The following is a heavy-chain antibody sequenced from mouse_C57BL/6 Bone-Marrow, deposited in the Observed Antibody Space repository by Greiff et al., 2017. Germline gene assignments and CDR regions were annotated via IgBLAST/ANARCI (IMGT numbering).Heavy chain of an antibody. J-gene: IGHJ4*01. CDR1: GYTFTDHT. V-gene: IGHV1-78*01. CDR3: HYYDGRGAMDY. D-gene: IGHD1-1*01. CDR2: IYPRDGST. Sequence: LQESDAGLVKSDASVKISCKVSGYTFTDHTIHWMKQRPEQGLEWIGYIYPRDGSTKYNEKFKGKATLAADKSSSTAYMQLNNLTSEDSAVYFCHYYDGRGAMDYWGQGTSVTVSS.